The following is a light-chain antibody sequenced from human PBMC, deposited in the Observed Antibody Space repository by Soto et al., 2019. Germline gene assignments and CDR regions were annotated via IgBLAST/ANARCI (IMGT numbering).Light chain of an antibody. CDR1: QSITSY. CDR3: QQSYSTPWT. CDR2: AAS. Sequence: DIQMTQSPSSLSASVGDRVTITCRASQSITSYLNWYQHKPGKAPKLLIYAASSLQSGVPSRFSGSGSGTDFTLNISSLQPEDFATYYCQQSYSTPWTFGQGTKV. J-gene: IGKJ1*01. V-gene: IGKV1-39*01.